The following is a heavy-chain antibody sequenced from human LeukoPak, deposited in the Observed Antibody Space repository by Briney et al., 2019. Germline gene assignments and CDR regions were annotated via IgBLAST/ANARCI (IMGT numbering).Heavy chain of an antibody. CDR3: TREEGGSPDY. Sequence: GGSLRLSCTASGFTFGDYAVSWVRQAPGKGLEWVGFVRSKAYGGTTEYAASVKGRFTISRDDSKSIAYLQMNSLKTEDTAVYYCTREEGGSPDYWGQGTLVTVSS. V-gene: IGHV3-49*04. CDR2: VRSKAYGGTT. CDR1: GFTFGDYA. J-gene: IGHJ4*02. D-gene: IGHD1-26*01.